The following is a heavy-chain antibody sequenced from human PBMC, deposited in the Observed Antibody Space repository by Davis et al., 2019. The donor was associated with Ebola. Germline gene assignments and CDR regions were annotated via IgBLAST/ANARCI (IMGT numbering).Heavy chain of an antibody. CDR3: ARAEPTYYYGSGRYQTLYFFDY. D-gene: IGHD3-10*01. Sequence: GESLKISCAASGFTFSSYAMHWVRQAPGKGLEWVAVISYDGSNKYYADSVKGRFTISRDNSKNSLYLQMNSLRDEDTAVYFCARAEPTYYYGSGRYQTLYFFDYWGQGTLVTVSS. J-gene: IGHJ4*02. CDR1: GFTFSSYA. V-gene: IGHV3-30*04. CDR2: ISYDGSNK.